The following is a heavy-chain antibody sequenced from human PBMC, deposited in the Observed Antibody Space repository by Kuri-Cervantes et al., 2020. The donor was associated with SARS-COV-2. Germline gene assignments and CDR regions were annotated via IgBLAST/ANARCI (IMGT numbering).Heavy chain of an antibody. CDR3: ARAISSWFDY. J-gene: IGHJ4*02. Sequence: GESLKISCAAPGFTFSSYSMNWVRQAPGKGLEWVSYISSSSSTIYYADSVKGRFTISRDNAKNSLYLQMNSLRDEDTAVYYCARAISSWFDYWGQGTLVTVSS. CDR2: ISSSSSTI. V-gene: IGHV3-48*02. CDR1: GFTFSSYS. D-gene: IGHD6-13*01.